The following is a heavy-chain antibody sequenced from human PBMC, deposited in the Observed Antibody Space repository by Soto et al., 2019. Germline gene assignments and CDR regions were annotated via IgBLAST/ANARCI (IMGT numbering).Heavy chain of an antibody. CDR2: ISSSGSTI. CDR3: SGYYSYAFDI. CDR1: GFTFSDYY. V-gene: IGHV3-11*01. D-gene: IGHD3-22*01. J-gene: IGHJ3*02. Sequence: SCAASGFTFSDYYMSWIRQAPGKGLEWVSYISSSGSTIYYADSVKGRFTISRDNAKNSLYLQMNSLRAEDTAVYYCSGYYSYAFDIWGQGTMVTVSS.